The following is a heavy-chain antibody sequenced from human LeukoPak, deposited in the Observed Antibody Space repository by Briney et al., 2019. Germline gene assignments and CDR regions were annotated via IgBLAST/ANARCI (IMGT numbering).Heavy chain of an antibody. D-gene: IGHD3-16*01. Sequence: GESLKISCKGSGYSFTSYWTGWVRQMPGKGLEWMGIIYPGDSDTRYSPSFQGQVTISADKSISTAYLQWSSLKASDTAMYYCARLLPYHYYYMDVWGKGTTVTISS. CDR2: IYPGDSDT. V-gene: IGHV5-51*01. CDR1: GYSFTSYW. CDR3: ARLLPYHYYYMDV. J-gene: IGHJ6*03.